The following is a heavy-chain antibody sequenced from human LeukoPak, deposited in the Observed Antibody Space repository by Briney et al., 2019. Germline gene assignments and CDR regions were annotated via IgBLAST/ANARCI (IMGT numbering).Heavy chain of an antibody. J-gene: IGHJ4*02. D-gene: IGHD6-13*01. CDR2: IYYSGST. CDR1: GGSISSYY. V-gene: IGHV4-59*01. CDR3: ARVTGYRIEDYFDY. Sequence: PSETLSLTCTVSGGSISSYYWSWIRQPPGKGLEWIGYIYYSGSTNYNPSLKSRVTISVETSKNEFSLKLRSVTAADTAVYYCARVTGYRIEDYFDYWGQGTLVTVPS.